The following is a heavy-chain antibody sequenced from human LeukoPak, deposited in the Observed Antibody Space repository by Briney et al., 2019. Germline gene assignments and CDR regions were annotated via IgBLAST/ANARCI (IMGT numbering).Heavy chain of an antibody. CDR1: GYTFTDYY. J-gene: IGHJ6*03. Sequence: ASVKVSCKASGYTFTDYYIHWVRQAPGQGLEWMGWISAYNGDTNSAQRFQGRVTMTTDTSTSTAYMELRSLTSDDTAVYYCARARGLTNDPDLPHYYSFYMDVWGKGTTVTVSS. D-gene: IGHD2-8*01. CDR2: ISAYNGDT. V-gene: IGHV1-18*04. CDR3: ARARGLTNDPDLPHYYSFYMDV.